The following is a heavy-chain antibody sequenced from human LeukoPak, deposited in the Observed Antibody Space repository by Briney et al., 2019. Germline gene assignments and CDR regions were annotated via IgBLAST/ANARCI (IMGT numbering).Heavy chain of an antibody. CDR3: ARGYRHSSGGSPVAYFDL. J-gene: IGHJ2*01. V-gene: IGHV3-21*01. CDR1: GFTFSSYS. CDR2: ISSSSSYI. D-gene: IGHD6-19*01. Sequence: GGSLRLSCAASGFTFSSYSMNWVRQAPGKGLEWVSSISSSSSYIYYADSVKGRFTISRDNAKNSLYLQMNSLRAEDTAVYYCARGYRHSSGGSPVAYFDLWGRGTLVTVSS.